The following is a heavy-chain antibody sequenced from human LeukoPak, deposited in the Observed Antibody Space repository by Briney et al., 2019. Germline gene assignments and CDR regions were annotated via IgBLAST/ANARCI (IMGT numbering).Heavy chain of an antibody. Sequence: PGRSLRLSCAASGFTFSSYGMHWVRQAPGKGLEWVAVIWYDGSNKYYADSVKGRFTTSRDNSKNTLYLQMNSLRAEDTAVYYCARETGSGWAVDYWGQETLVTVSS. V-gene: IGHV3-33*01. CDR1: GFTFSSYG. CDR2: IWYDGSNK. J-gene: IGHJ4*02. CDR3: ARETGSGWAVDY. D-gene: IGHD6-19*01.